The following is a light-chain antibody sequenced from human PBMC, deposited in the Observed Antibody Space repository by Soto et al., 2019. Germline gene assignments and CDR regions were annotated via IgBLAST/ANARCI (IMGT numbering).Light chain of an antibody. CDR1: QSVSSY. Sequence: EIVLTQSPATLSLSPGERATLSCRASQSVSSYLAWYQQKPCQAPRLLIYDASNRATGIPARFSGSGSGTVFTLTIISLEPEDFEVYYCQQRSNWPPELSFGGGTKVEIK. CDR2: DAS. CDR3: QQRSNWPPELS. V-gene: IGKV3-11*01. J-gene: IGKJ4*01.